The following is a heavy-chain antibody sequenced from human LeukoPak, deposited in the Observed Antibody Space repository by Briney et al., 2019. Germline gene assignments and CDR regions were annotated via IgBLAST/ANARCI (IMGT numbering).Heavy chain of an antibody. V-gene: IGHV1-2*02. CDR2: INPNSGGT. D-gene: IGHD2-8*01. Sequence: ASVKVSCKASGYTFTGYYMHWVRQAPGQGLEWTGWINPNSGGTNYAQKFQGRVTMTRDTSITTAYMELSRLRSDDTAVYYCARTDVDCTNGVCYPYYFDYWGQGTLVTVSS. CDR1: GYTFTGYY. J-gene: IGHJ4*02. CDR3: ARTDVDCTNGVCYPYYFDY.